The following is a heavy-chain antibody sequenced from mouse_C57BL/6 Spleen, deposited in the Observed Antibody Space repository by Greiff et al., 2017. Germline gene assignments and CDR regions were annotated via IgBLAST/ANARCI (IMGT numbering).Heavy chain of an antibody. V-gene: IGHV5-9*01. CDR2: ISGGGGNT. Sequence: EVHLVESGGGLVKPGGSLKLSCAASGFTFSSYTMSWVRQTPEKRLEWVATISGGGGNTYYPDSVKGRFTISRDNAKNTLYLQMSSLRSEDTALYYCARQTAQAYCDYWGQGTTLTVSS. J-gene: IGHJ2*01. CDR1: GFTFSSYT. D-gene: IGHD3-2*02. CDR3: ARQTAQAYCDY.